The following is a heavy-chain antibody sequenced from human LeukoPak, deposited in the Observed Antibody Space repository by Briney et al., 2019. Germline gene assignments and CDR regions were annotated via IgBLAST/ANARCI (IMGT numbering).Heavy chain of an antibody. D-gene: IGHD3-22*01. CDR3: ARAYYYDSSGYYYYYYGMDV. CDR1: GYTFTSYG. J-gene: IGHJ6*02. V-gene: IGHV1-69*04. Sequence: ASVKVSCKASGYTFTSYGISWVRQAPGQGLEWMGRIIPILGIANYAQKFQGRVTMTRNTSISTAYMELSSLRSEDTAVYYCARAYYYDSSGYYYYYYGMDVWGQGTTVTVSS. CDR2: IIPILGIA.